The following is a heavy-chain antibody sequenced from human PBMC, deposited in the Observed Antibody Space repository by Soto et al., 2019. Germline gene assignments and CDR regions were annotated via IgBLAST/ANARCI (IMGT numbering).Heavy chain of an antibody. D-gene: IGHD5-12*01. Sequence: SETLSLTCTVSGGSISSSSYCWGWIRQPPGKGLEWIGSIYYSGSTYYNPSLKSRVTISVDTSKNQFSLKLSSVTAADTAVYYCARLLARPASGHRWFEPWGQGTLVTLSS. J-gene: IGHJ5*02. CDR1: GGSISSSSYC. V-gene: IGHV4-39*01. CDR3: ARLLARPASGHRWFEP. CDR2: IYYSGST.